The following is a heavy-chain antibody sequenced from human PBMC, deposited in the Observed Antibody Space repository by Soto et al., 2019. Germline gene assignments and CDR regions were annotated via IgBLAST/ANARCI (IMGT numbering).Heavy chain of an antibody. D-gene: IGHD3-22*01. Sequence: GGSLRLSCTASGFSFRDYYMSWIRQAPGKGLEWISYISGSGNTIYYADSVKGRFIISRDNAKNSLFLQMNSLRADDTAVYYCARDRLPMVVVVMGWFDPWGQGTLVTVSS. V-gene: IGHV3-11*01. CDR2: ISGSGNTI. CDR3: ARDRLPMVVVVMGWFDP. J-gene: IGHJ5*02. CDR1: GFSFRDYY.